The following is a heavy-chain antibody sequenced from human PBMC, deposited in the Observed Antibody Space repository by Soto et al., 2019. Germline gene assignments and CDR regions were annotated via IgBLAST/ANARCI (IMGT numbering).Heavy chain of an antibody. CDR3: SHRRVHSGMWFDP. Sequence: QITLKESGPTLVKPTQTLTLTCTFSGFSLTTGGLGVAWLRQPPGMALEWLADIYWNTERNYSPSLSDRATXXXXXXXXXXXXXXXXXXXXXXXTXYXSHRRVHSGMWFDPWGQGILVTVSS. CDR2: IYWNTER. J-gene: IGHJ5*02. V-gene: IGHV2-5*01. CDR1: GFSLTTGGLG. D-gene: IGHD3-10*01.